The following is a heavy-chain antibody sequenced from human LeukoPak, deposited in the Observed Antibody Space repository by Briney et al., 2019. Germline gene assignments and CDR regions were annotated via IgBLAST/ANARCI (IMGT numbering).Heavy chain of an antibody. D-gene: IGHD1-26*01. CDR1: GFTFSTFN. V-gene: IGHV3-30*03. CDR3: ARGGSPPEALGDTFDI. Sequence: PGRSLRLSCAASGFTFSTFNMHWVRQAPGKGLEWVAVFSSDGRSTFYAENVQGRFTLSRDNSKNTLSLQMNSLRAEDTAVYYCARGGSPPEALGDTFDIWGQGTMVTVSS. CDR2: FSSDGRST. J-gene: IGHJ3*02.